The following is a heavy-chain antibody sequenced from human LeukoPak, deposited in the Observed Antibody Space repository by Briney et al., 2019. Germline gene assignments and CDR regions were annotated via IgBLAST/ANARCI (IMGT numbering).Heavy chain of an antibody. CDR2: IYPGDSDT. D-gene: IGHD6-13*01. J-gene: IGHJ4*02. CDR1: GYRFTSYW. V-gene: IGHV5-51*01. CDR3: ARHSIAGYSRPFDY. Sequence: GASLKISCKGSGYRFTSYWIGWVRPMPGKGLEWVGIIYPGDSDTRYSPSFQGQVTISADKSISTAYLQWSSLKASDTAMYYCARHSIAGYSRPFDYWGQGNLVTVSS.